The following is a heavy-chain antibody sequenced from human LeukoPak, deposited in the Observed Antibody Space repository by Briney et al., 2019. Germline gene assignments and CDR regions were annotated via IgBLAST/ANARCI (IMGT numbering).Heavy chain of an antibody. J-gene: IGHJ4*02. CDR2: IYHSGST. CDR1: GGSISSSNW. CDR3: ARKTAAGTYYFDH. V-gene: IGHV4-4*02. Sequence: PSETLSLTCAVSGGSISSSNWWSWVRQPPGKGLEWIGEIYHSGSTNHNPSLKSRITISVDKSKNQFSLKLSSVTAADTAVYYCARKTAAGTYYFDHWGQGILVTVSS. D-gene: IGHD6-13*01.